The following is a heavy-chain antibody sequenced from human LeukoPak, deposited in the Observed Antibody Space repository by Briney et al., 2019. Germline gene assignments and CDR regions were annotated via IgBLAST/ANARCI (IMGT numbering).Heavy chain of an antibody. V-gene: IGHV1-2*02. Sequence: ASVKVSCKAPGGTFSSFAISWVRQAPGQGLEWMGWINPNSGGTNYAQKFQGRVTMTRDTSISTAFMDLSRLRSDDTAVYYCARVKTMIVVVRLFDYWGQGTQVTVSS. CDR2: INPNSGGT. CDR1: GGTFSSFA. J-gene: IGHJ4*02. CDR3: ARVKTMIVVVRLFDY. D-gene: IGHD3-22*01.